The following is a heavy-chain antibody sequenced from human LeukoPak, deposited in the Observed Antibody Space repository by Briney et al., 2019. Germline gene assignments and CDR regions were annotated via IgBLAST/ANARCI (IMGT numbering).Heavy chain of an antibody. CDR2: INSNGSST. J-gene: IGHJ4*02. D-gene: IGHD3-16*01. CDR3: ARDVPFGSYVLPIY. Sequence: PGGSLRLSCAASGFTFSSYWMHWVRQAPGKGLVWVSRINSNGSSTRYADSVKGRSTISRDNAKNTLYLQMNSLRAEDTAVYYCARDVPFGSYVLPIYWGQGTLVTVSS. CDR1: GFTFSSYW. V-gene: IGHV3-74*01.